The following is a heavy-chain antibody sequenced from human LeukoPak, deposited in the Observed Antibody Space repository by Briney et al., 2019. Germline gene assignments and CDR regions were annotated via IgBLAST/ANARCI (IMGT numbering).Heavy chain of an antibody. D-gene: IGHD2-2*01. J-gene: IGHJ4*02. Sequence: ASVKVSCKASGYTFTSYDINWVRQATGQGLEWMGWMNPNSGNTGYAQKFQGRVTLSRDTSISTAYMELSRLRSDDTAVYYCARGLRGSPAFDYWGQGTLVTVSS. CDR2: MNPNSGNT. CDR1: GYTFTSYD. CDR3: ARGLRGSPAFDY. V-gene: IGHV1-8*01.